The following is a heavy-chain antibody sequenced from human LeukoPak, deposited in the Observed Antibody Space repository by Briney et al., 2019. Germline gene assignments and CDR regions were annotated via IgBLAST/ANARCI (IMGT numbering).Heavy chain of an antibody. CDR2: IWYDGSDK. CDR1: GFTFSSYG. D-gene: IGHD6-19*01. Sequence: GGSLRLSCAASGFTFSSYGMHWVRQAPGKGLEWVAVIWYDGSDKYYADSVKGRFTISRDNSKNTLYLQMNSLRAEDTALYYCARGGITVAGTRRNYFDYWGQGTLVAVSS. V-gene: IGHV3-33*01. CDR3: ARGGITVAGTRRNYFDY. J-gene: IGHJ4*02.